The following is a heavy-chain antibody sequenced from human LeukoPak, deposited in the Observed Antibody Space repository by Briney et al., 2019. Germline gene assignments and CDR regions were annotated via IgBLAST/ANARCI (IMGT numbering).Heavy chain of an antibody. J-gene: IGHJ4*02. CDR3: AKNGSVRVSGFFDY. Sequence: GGSLRLSCAASSFTFSGFGMHWVRQAPGKGLEWVAFIRYDGSNKYFADSVKGRFTISRDNFKNTLYLQMNSLRTEDTAVYYCAKNGSVRVSGFFDYWGQGTLVTVSS. CDR2: IRYDGSNK. CDR1: SFTFSGFG. V-gene: IGHV3-30*02. D-gene: IGHD2-8*01.